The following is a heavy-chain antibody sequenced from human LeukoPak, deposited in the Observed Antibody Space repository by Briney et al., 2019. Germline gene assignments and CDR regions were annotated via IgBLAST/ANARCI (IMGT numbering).Heavy chain of an antibody. V-gene: IGHV4-39*01. D-gene: IGHD1-26*01. CDR2: ISYSGST. J-gene: IGHJ6*02. CDR1: GGSISSSNYY. Sequence: ETESLPCTVSGGSISSSNYYWGRIRQPPGKGLEWIGSISYSGSTYYNPSLKSRGTISVDTSKNQFSLKLSSVTAADTAVYYCARPKYSGSSYYYCGMDISGPGTTWSVSS. CDR3: ARPKYSGSSYYYCGMDI.